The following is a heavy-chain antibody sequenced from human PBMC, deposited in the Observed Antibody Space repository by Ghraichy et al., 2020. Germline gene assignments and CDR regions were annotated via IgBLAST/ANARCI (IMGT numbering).Heavy chain of an antibody. CDR3: TKGFGILFSLFDY. D-gene: IGHD2/OR15-2a*01. CDR2: IGGSDGRT. CDR1: GFTFGSYA. V-gene: IGHV3-23*01. J-gene: IGHJ4*02. Sequence: GGSLRLSCAVSGFTFGSYAMDWVRQAPGKGLEWVSTIGGSDGRTYYADSVKGRFTISRDNSKNTLYLHLDSLRAEDTAVYYCTKGFGILFSLFDYWGQGALVTVSS.